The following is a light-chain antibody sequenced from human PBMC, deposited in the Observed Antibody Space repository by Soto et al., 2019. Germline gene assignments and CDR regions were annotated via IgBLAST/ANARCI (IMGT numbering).Light chain of an antibody. V-gene: IGLV2-23*03. CDR3: CSYAGSSTFLYV. J-gene: IGLJ1*01. Sequence: QSALTQPASVSGSPGQSITISCTGTSSDVGSYNLVSWYQQHPGKAPKLMIYEGSKRPSGVSNRFSGSKSGSTASLTISGLQAEDEADYYCCSYAGSSTFLYVFGTGTKVTVL. CDR1: SSDVGSYNL. CDR2: EGS.